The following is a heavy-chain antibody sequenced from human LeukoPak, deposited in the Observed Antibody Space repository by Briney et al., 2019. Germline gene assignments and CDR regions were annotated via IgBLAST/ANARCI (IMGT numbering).Heavy chain of an antibody. CDR1: GFTFSSYA. D-gene: IGHD2-2*02. V-gene: IGHV3-23*01. J-gene: IGHJ4*02. CDR2: ISGSGDTT. Sequence: QSGGSLRLSCAASGFTFSSYAMSWVRQAPGKGLEWVSVISGSGDTTYYADSVKGRFTISRDNSKSTLYLQTNSLRAEDTAVYYCAKGYCSSSTCYTPLDYWGQGTLVTVSS. CDR3: AKGYCSSSTCYTPLDY.